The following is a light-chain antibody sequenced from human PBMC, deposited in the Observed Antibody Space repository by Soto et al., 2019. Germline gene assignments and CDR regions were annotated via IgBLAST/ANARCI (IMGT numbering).Light chain of an antibody. CDR2: AAS. CDR3: QQYGSSPIT. Sequence: EIEMTQSPATLSLAPGERVTLSCRASESVSTNLAWYQQKAGQAPRLLIYAASTRATGIPARFSGSGSGTEFTLTISSLQSEDFAVYYCQQYGSSPITFGQGTRLEIK. V-gene: IGKV3-15*01. J-gene: IGKJ5*01. CDR1: ESVSTN.